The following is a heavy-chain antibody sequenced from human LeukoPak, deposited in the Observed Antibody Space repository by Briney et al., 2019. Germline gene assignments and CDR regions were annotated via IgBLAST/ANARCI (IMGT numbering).Heavy chain of an antibody. Sequence: PGGSLRLSCAASGFTFSGSAMHWVRQASGKGLEWVGRISSKANSYATAYAALVKGRFTISRDDSKNTAHLQMNSLKTKDTAVYYCTSRLYYGDYNWFDPWGQGTLVTVSS. CDR1: GFTFSGSA. CDR3: TSRLYYGDYNWFDP. D-gene: IGHD4-17*01. V-gene: IGHV3-73*01. CDR2: ISSKANSYAT. J-gene: IGHJ5*02.